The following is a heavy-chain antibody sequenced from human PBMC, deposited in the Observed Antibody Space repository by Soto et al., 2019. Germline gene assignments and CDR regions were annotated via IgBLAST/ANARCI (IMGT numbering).Heavy chain of an antibody. CDR3: ARDPSSSSLHQDWFDP. CDR2: ISGYNGNT. J-gene: IGHJ5*02. CDR1: GYTLTNYG. V-gene: IGHV1-18*01. D-gene: IGHD6-13*01. Sequence: ASVKVSCTASGYTLTNYGCSWVRQAPGQGLEWMGWISGYNGNTKYAEKFQGRVTITADKSTSTAYMELSSLRSEDTAVYYCARDPSSSSLHQDWFDPWGQGTLVTVSS.